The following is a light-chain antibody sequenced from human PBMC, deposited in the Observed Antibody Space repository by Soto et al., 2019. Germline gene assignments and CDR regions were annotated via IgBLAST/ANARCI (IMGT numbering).Light chain of an antibody. CDR2: DAS. V-gene: IGKV3-11*01. J-gene: IGKJ2*01. CDR3: QQRSSLPRT. CDR1: QSVSNY. Sequence: EIVLTQSPATLSLSPGERATLSCRASQSVSNYLAWYQQKPGQAPRLLIYDASNRATAIPDRFSGSGSGTDFTLTISRLEPEDFAVYYCQQRSSLPRTFGQGTRLEIK.